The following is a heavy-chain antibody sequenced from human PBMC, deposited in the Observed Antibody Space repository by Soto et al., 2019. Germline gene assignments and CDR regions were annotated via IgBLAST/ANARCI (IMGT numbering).Heavy chain of an antibody. CDR1: GGSFSSYY. V-gene: IGHV4-34*11. J-gene: IGHJ2*01. CDR2: IYYSGST. Sequence: QVQLQQWGAGLLKPSETLSLTCAVYGGSFSSYYWSWIRQPPGKGLEWIGYIYYSGSTNYNPSLKSRVTISVDTSKNQFSLKLSSVTAADTAVYYCAREGRYSGYDTYWYFDLWGRGTLVTVSS. CDR3: AREGRYSGYDTYWYFDL. D-gene: IGHD5-12*01.